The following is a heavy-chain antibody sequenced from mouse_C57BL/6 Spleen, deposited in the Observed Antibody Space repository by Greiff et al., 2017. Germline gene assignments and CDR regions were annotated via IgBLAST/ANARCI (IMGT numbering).Heavy chain of an antibody. CDR2: IYPGSGST. V-gene: IGHV1-55*01. CDR1: GYTFTSYW. CDR3: AREVDSSGYVGYAMDD. D-gene: IGHD3-2*02. J-gene: IGHJ4*01. Sequence: QVQLQQPGAELVKPGASVKMSCKASGYTFTSYWITWVKQRPGQGLEWIGDIYPGSGSTNYNEKFKSKATLTVDTSSSTAYMQLSSLTSEDSAVYYCAREVDSSGYVGYAMDDWGQGTSVTVSS.